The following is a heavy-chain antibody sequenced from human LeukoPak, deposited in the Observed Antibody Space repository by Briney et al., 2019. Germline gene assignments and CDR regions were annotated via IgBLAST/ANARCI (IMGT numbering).Heavy chain of an antibody. V-gene: IGHV3-21*01. J-gene: IGHJ3*02. Sequence: GGSLRLSCAASGFTFSSYSMNWVRQAPGKGLEWVSSISSSSSYIYYADSVKGRFTVSRDNAKNSLYLQMNSLRAEDTAVYYCARDSSGYSYGLTFDAFDIWGQGTMVTVSS. D-gene: IGHD5-18*01. CDR1: GFTFSSYS. CDR3: ARDSSGYSYGLTFDAFDI. CDR2: ISSSSSYI.